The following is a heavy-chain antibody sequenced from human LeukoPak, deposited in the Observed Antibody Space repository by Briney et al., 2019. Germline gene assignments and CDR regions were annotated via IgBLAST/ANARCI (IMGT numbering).Heavy chain of an antibody. CDR3: ARVEGFGELLGKDAFDI. V-gene: IGHV4-59*01. CDR1: GGSISSYY. D-gene: IGHD3-10*01. J-gene: IGHJ3*02. Sequence: KPSENLSLTCTVSGGSISSYYWSWIRQPPGKGLEWIGYIYYSGSTNYNPSLKSRVTISVDTSKNQFSLKLSSVTAADTAVYYCARVEGFGELLGKDAFDIWGQGTMVTVSS. CDR2: IYYSGST.